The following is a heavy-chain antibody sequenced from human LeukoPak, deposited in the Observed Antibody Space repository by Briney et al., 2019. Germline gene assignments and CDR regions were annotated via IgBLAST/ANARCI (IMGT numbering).Heavy chain of an antibody. CDR1: GGSISSYY. Sequence: PSETLSLTCTVSGGSISSYYWSWIRQPPGKGLEWIGYIYYSGSTNYNPSLKSRVTISVDTSKNQFSLKLSSVTAADTAVYYCARGHDSSGYYWGYWGQGTLVTVSS. J-gene: IGHJ4*02. CDR3: ARGHDSSGYYWGY. D-gene: IGHD3-22*01. V-gene: IGHV4-59*01. CDR2: IYYSGST.